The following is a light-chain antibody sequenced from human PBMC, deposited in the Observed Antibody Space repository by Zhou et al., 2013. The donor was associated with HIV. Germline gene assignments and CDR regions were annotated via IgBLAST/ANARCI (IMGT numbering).Light chain of an antibody. V-gene: IGKV1D-16*01. J-gene: IGKJ1*01. Sequence: DVQLTQSPSSVSASVGDRVIITCRASQDVSSWLAWYEQKPGKAPKLLIYGASTLQSGIPSRFTGSGSGSDFTLTINCLQSEDFATYYCQQYYDYPWTFGQGTKVEI. CDR3: QQYYDYPWT. CDR2: GAS. CDR1: QDVSSW.